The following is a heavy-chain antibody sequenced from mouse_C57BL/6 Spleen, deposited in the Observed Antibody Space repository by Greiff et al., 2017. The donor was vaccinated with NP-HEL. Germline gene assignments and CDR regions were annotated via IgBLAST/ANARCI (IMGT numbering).Heavy chain of an antibody. V-gene: IGHV14-4*01. CDR3: IRDYYGSGYGFDN. J-gene: IGHJ3*01. CDR2: IDPENGDT. CDR1: GFNIKDDY. D-gene: IGHD1-1*01. Sequence: VQLQQSGAELVRPGASVKLSCTASGFNIKDDYMHWVKQRPEQGLEWIGWIDPENGDTEYASKLQGKATITADTSSNTAYVQLSSLTSEDTAVYYCIRDYYGSGYGFDNWGQGTLVTVSA.